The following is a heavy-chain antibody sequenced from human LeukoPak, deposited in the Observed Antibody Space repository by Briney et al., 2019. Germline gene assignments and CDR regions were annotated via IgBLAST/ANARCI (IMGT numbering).Heavy chain of an antibody. D-gene: IGHD6-19*01. V-gene: IGHV4-59*01. Sequence: PSETLSLTCTVSGGSISSYYWSWTRQPPGKGLEWIGYIYYSGSTNYNPSLKSRVTISVDTSKNQFSLKLSSVTAADTAVYYCARDTAVAGRYFDLWGRGTLVTVSS. CDR1: GGSISSYY. CDR3: ARDTAVAGRYFDL. CDR2: IYYSGST. J-gene: IGHJ2*01.